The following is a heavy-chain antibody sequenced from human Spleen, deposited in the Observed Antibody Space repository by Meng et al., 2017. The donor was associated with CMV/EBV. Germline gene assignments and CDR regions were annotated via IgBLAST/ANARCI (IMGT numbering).Heavy chain of an antibody. CDR3: ARYSGWYGVDY. Sequence: CTVPGGSVSSGSYYWSWIRQPPGKGLEWIGYIYYSGSTNYNPSLKSRVTISVDTSKNQFSLKLSSVTAADTAVYYCARYSGWYGVDYWGQGTLVTVSS. J-gene: IGHJ4*02. V-gene: IGHV4-61*01. CDR2: IYYSGST. CDR1: GGSVSSGSYY. D-gene: IGHD6-19*01.